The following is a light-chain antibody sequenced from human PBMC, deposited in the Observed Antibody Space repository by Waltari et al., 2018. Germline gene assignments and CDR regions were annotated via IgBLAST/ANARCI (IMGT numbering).Light chain of an antibody. CDR2: LGS. J-gene: IGKJ2*01. CDR3: MQALQTVYT. CDR1: QSLLYSNGYTY. V-gene: IGKV2-28*01. Sequence: DIVMTQSPLSLAVTPGEPDSIPCRSSQSLLYSNGYTYLDWYLQKPGQSPQLLIYLGSTRASGVPDRFSGSGSGTDFTLKISRVEAEDVGVYYCMQALQTVYTFGQGTKLGI.